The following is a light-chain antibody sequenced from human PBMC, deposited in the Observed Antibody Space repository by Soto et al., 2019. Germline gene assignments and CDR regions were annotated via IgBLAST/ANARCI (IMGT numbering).Light chain of an antibody. CDR1: QDISTY. V-gene: IGKV1-9*01. J-gene: IGKJ5*01. CDR2: EAS. CDR3: QQLNTLPFT. Sequence: DLQLTQSPSFLSASVGDRVTITCRASQDISTYLAWYQQKPGKAPKLMIYEASTLQNGVPSRFSGRGSGTDFTLTISGLLPEDFATYHCQQLNTLPFTFGQGTRLEIK.